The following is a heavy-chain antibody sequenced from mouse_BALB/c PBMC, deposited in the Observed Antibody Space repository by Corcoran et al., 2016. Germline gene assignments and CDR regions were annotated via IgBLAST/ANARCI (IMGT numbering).Heavy chain of an antibody. D-gene: IGHD4-1*01. Sequence: EVQLQQSGAELVKPGASVKLSCTASGFNIKDTYMHWVKQRTEQGLAWIGRIDPANGNTKYDPKFQGKATITADTSSNTAYLQLSSLTSEDTAVYYCANWDWYCDVWGAGTTVTVSS. CDR1: GFNIKDTY. CDR2: IDPANGNT. J-gene: IGHJ1*01. V-gene: IGHV14-3*02. CDR3: ANWDWYCDV.